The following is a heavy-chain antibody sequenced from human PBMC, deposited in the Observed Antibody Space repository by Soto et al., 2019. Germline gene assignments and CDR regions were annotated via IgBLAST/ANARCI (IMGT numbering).Heavy chain of an antibody. Sequence: EVQLLASGGGLVQPGGSLRLSCAASGFTFDNYAMSWVRQAPGKSLECDSVISGSTGSTYYSDSVKGRFTISRDNSKNTLYLQMNSLRAEDTAVYYCAKDGGRVIITFDYWGQGTLVTVSS. CDR2: ISGSTGST. D-gene: IGHD3-22*01. CDR1: GFTFDNYA. J-gene: IGHJ4*02. CDR3: AKDGGRVIITFDY. V-gene: IGHV3-23*01.